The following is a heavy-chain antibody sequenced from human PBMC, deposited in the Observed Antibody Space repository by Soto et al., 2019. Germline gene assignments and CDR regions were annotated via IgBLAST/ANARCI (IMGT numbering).Heavy chain of an antibody. J-gene: IGHJ6*02. V-gene: IGHV3-30*18. CDR2: ISYDGSNQ. D-gene: IGHD1-1*01. Sequence: QVQLVESGGGVVQPGRSLRLSCAASGFTFSTYGMHWVRQAPGKGLEWGAVISYDGSNQHYADSVKGRFTISRDNSKNRLYLQMNSLIGKDTAVYYCAKDEKEHYYYCYGMDVWGQGTTVSVSS. CDR1: GFTFSTYG. CDR3: AKDEKEHYYYCYGMDV.